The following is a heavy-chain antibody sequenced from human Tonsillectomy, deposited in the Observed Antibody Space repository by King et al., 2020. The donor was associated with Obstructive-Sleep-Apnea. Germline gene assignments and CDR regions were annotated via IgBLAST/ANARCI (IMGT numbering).Heavy chain of an antibody. V-gene: IGHV4-30-2*01. CDR1: GGSISSGGYS. CDR3: ARVYGAYPYWYFDL. J-gene: IGHJ2*01. D-gene: IGHD4-17*01. Sequence: QLQESGSGLVKPSQTLSLTCAVSGGSISSGGYSWSWIRQPPGKGLEWIGYIYHSGSTYYNPSLKSRVTISVDRSKNQFSLKLSSVTAADTAVYYCARVYGAYPYWYFDLWGRGTLVPVSS. CDR2: IYHSGST.